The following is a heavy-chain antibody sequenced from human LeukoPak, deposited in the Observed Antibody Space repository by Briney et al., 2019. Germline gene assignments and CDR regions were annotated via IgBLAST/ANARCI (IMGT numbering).Heavy chain of an antibody. Sequence: SETLSLTCTVSGRSISSGDYYWSWIRQPPGKGLEWIGYIYYSGSTYYNPSLKSRVTISVDTSKNQFSLKLSSVTAADTAVYYCARSDVDIVATMGVDYFDYWGQGTLVTVSS. CDR2: IYYSGST. CDR3: ARSDVDIVATMGVDYFDY. CDR1: GRSISSGDYY. D-gene: IGHD5-12*01. J-gene: IGHJ4*02. V-gene: IGHV4-30-4*01.